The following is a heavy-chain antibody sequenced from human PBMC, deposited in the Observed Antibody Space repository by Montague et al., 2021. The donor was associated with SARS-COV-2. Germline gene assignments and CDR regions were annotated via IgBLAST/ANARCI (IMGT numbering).Heavy chain of an antibody. D-gene: IGHD2-2*01. Sequence: SLSLSCAASGFTFSSYAMHWVRQAPGKGLEWVAVISYDGSNKYYADSVKGRFTISRDNSKNTLYLQMNSLRAEDTAVYYCARDNGYCSSTSCYPGEYYYMDVWGKGTSVTVSS. CDR1: GFTFSSYA. J-gene: IGHJ6*03. V-gene: IGHV3-30*04. CDR2: ISYDGSNK. CDR3: ARDNGYCSSTSCYPGEYYYMDV.